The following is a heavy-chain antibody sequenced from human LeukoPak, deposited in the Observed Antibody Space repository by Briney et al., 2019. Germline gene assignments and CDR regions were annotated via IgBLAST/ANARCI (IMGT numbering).Heavy chain of an antibody. CDR2: INPNSGGT. D-gene: IGHD6-13*01. Sequence: GASVKVSCKASGYTFTGYYMHWVRQAPGQGLGWMGWINPNSGGTNYAQKFQGRVTMTRDTSISTAYMELSRLRSDDTAVYYCARANPGSSWYYYWGQGTLVTVSS. J-gene: IGHJ4*02. CDR3: ARANPGSSWYYY. V-gene: IGHV1-2*02. CDR1: GYTFTGYY.